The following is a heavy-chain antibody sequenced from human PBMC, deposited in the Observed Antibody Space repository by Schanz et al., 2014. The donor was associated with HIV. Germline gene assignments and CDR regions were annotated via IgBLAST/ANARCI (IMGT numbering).Heavy chain of an antibody. D-gene: IGHD1-26*01. CDR1: GFTFSSYG. CDR3: ARERVGAIDC. Sequence: VQLVESGGGVVQPGRSLRLSCAASGFTFSSYGMHWVRQAPGKGLEWVSSISGSGGSTYYADSVKGRFTISRDDSRNTLFLQMNSLRAADTAIYYCARERVGAIDCWGQGTLVTVSS. J-gene: IGHJ4*02. CDR2: ISGSGGST. V-gene: IGHV3-23*04.